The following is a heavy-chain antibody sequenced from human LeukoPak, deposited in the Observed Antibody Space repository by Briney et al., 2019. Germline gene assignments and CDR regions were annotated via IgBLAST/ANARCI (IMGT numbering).Heavy chain of an antibody. J-gene: IGHJ6*03. CDR1: GASITSSRSY. V-gene: IGHV4-39*07. D-gene: IGHD2-2*01. CDR3: ARLPAAGTYYYYMDV. CDR2: ISYSGDT. Sequence: KPSETLSLTCSVSGASITSSRSYGAWIRQSPGKGLEWIGSISYSGDTYYNPSVESRVIISVDTSKNHFSLKLTSVTAADTAVYYCARLPAAGTYYYYMDVWGKGTTVTVSS.